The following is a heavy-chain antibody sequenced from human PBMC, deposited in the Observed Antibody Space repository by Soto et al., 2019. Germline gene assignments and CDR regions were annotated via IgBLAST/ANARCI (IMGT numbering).Heavy chain of an antibody. V-gene: IGHV1-18*01. CDR3: AREVVSDSNYANWFDP. D-gene: IGHD4-4*01. CDR2: ISAYNGNT. Sequence: QVQLVQSGAEVKKPGASVKVSCKASGYTFTSYGISWVRQAPGQGLEWMGWISAYNGNTNYAQKLQGRVTITTDTSTSTAYMELRSLRSDDTAVYYCAREVVSDSNYANWFDPWGQGTLVTVSS. J-gene: IGHJ5*02. CDR1: GYTFTSYG.